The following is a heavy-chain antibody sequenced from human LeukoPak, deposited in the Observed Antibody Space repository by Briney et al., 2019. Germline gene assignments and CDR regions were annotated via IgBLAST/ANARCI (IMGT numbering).Heavy chain of an antibody. D-gene: IGHD3-3*01. V-gene: IGHV3-23*01. CDR3: AKSYYDFWSGKPDAFDI. J-gene: IGHJ3*02. CDR1: GFTFSRYA. CDR2: ISGSGGST. Sequence: TGGSLRLSCAASGFTFSRYAMSWVRQAPGKGLEWVSAISGSGGSTYYADSVKGRFTISRDNSKNTLYLQMNSLRAEDTAVYYCAKSYYDFWSGKPDAFDIWGQGTMVTVSS.